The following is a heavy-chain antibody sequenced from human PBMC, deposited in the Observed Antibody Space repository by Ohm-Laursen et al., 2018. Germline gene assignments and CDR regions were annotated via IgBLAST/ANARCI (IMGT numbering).Heavy chain of an antibody. J-gene: IGHJ6*02. CDR1: GFTFSNYA. Sequence: SLRLSCSAPGFTFSNYAISWVRQAPGRGLEWVSVISGGGRSTYSADSVKGRFTISRDNSKNTLYLQMNSLRAEDTAVYYCAKGGLVPAGIGMDVWGQGTTVTVSS. V-gene: IGHV3-23*01. CDR3: AKGGLVPAGIGMDV. CDR2: ISGGGRST. D-gene: IGHD2-2*01.